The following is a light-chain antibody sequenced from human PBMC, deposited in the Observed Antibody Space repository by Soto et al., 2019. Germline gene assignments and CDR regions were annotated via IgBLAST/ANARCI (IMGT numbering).Light chain of an antibody. CDR1: TSNIGRNT. CDR2: SSN. Sequence: QPVLTQPPSASGTPGQRVTISCSGSTSNIGRNTVNWYQQLPGTAPKHLIYSSNQRPPGVPDRFSASKSGTSASLAISGLQSEDEADYYCATWDDSLNALVFGTGTKLTVL. V-gene: IGLV1-44*01. J-gene: IGLJ1*01. CDR3: ATWDDSLNALV.